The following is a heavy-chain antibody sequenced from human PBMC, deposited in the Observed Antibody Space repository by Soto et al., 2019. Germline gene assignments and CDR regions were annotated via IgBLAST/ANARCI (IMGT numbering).Heavy chain of an antibody. CDR1: GFTFSSYS. CDR2: ISSSSSYI. Sequence: GGSLRLSCAASGFTFSSYSMNWVRQAPGKGLEWVSSISSSSSYIYYADSVKGRFTISRDNAKNSLYLQMNSLRAEDTAVYYCASLLGYCSGGSCNDYWGQGTLVTVSS. CDR3: ASLLGYCSGGSCNDY. J-gene: IGHJ4*02. D-gene: IGHD2-15*01. V-gene: IGHV3-21*01.